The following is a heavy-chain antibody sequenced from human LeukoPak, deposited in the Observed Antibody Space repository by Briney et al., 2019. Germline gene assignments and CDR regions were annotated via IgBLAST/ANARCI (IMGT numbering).Heavy chain of an antibody. J-gene: IGHJ4*02. V-gene: IGHV3-20*04. D-gene: IGHD5-18*01. CDR3: AREGGERRGYSYGYGFDY. CDR1: GFTFDDYG. Sequence: PGGSMRLSCAASGFTFDDYGMSWVRQAPGKGLELVSGINWNGGSTGYADSVKGRFTISRDNAKNSLYLQMNSLRAEDTALYYCAREGGERRGYSYGYGFDYWGQGTLVTVSS. CDR2: INWNGGST.